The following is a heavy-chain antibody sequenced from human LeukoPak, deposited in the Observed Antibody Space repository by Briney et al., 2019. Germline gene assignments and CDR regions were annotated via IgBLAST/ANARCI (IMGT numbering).Heavy chain of an antibody. Sequence: PGRSLRLSCAASGFTFSSYAMHWVRQAPGKGLEWVAVISYDGSNKYYADSVKGRFTISRDNSKNTLYLQMNSLKAEDTAMYYCARKDYGGYPKGVRGAFDIWGQGTMVTVSS. CDR3: ARKDYGGYPKGVRGAFDI. CDR2: ISYDGSNK. D-gene: IGHD4-23*01. J-gene: IGHJ3*02. V-gene: IGHV3-30*01. CDR1: GFTFSSYA.